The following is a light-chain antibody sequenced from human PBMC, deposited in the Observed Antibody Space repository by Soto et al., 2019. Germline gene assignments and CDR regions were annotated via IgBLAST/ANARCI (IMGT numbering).Light chain of an antibody. V-gene: IGLV7-43*01. CDR2: NTS. J-gene: IGLJ2*01. Sequence: QTVVTQEPSLTVSPGGTVTLTCASSTGAVTSGYYPNWFQQKPGQAPRALIYNTSNKHSWTPARFSGSLLGGKAALTRSGVQPEDEAEYFCLLYYGAAGVFGGGTKVTVL. CDR3: LLYYGAAGV. CDR1: TGAVTSGYY.